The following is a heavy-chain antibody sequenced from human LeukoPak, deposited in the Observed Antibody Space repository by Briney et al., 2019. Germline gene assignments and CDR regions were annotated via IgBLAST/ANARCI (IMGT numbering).Heavy chain of an antibody. CDR2: VYNSGST. CDR1: GGSVSSYY. J-gene: IGHJ3*02. Sequence: SETLSLTCTVSGGSVSSYYWSWVRQPPGEGLEWIAYVYNSGSTNYNPSLKSRVTISVDRSKNQFSLKMNSVTAADTAVYYCVRDWEGFNFDIWGQGTMVTVSS. D-gene: IGHD1-26*01. CDR3: VRDWEGFNFDI. V-gene: IGHV4-59*02.